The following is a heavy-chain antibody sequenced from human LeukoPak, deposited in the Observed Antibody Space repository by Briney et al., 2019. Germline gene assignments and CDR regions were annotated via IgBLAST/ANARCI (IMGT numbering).Heavy chain of an antibody. V-gene: IGHV4-34*01. CDR3: ARGELQHLGYFDL. Sequence: KPAETLSLTCAVYGGSFSGYYCSWIRQPPGKGLECIGEINHSGSTNYNPSLKSRVTISVDTSKNQFALNLKPVTAADTAVYYCARGELQHLGYFDLWGRGSLVTISS. CDR1: GGSFSGYY. CDR2: INHSGST. D-gene: IGHD3-10*01. J-gene: IGHJ2*01.